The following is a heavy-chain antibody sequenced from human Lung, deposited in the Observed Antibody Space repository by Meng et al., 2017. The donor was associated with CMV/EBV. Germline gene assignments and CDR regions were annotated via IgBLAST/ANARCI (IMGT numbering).Heavy chain of an antibody. J-gene: IGHJ4*02. V-gene: IGHV1-69*05. Sequence: SVXVSXXASGGTFSSYAISWVRQAPGQGLEWMGGIIPIFGTANYAQKFQGRVTITTDESTSTAYMELSSLRSEDTAVYYCARGSSSTSWGCDDWGQGTXVNVDS. CDR2: IIPIFGTA. D-gene: IGHD2-2*01. CDR3: ARGSSSTSWGCDD. CDR1: GGTFSSYA.